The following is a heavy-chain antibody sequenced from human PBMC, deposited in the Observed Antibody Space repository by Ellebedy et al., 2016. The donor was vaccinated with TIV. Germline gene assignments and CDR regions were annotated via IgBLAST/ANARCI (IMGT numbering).Heavy chain of an antibody. Sequence: ESLKISCAASGFTFSSYAMTWVRQAPGKGLEWIGYLYDLSGIGSTKYNPSLKSRVTISVDTSKNQFSLKVNSVTAADTAVYYCARGKSNLYRSIVARPYDYWGQGTLVTVSS. D-gene: IGHD6-6*01. CDR2: LYDLSGIGST. CDR1: GFTFSSYA. J-gene: IGHJ4*02. V-gene: IGHV4-59*12. CDR3: ARGKSNLYRSIVARPYDY.